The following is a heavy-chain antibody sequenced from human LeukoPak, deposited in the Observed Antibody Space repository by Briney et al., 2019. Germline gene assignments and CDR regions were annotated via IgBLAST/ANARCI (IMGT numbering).Heavy chain of an antibody. CDR3: ARGSGAVTPYPFDY. D-gene: IGHD6-13*01. V-gene: IGHV4-59*01. Sequence: SETVSLTCTVSGGSISSYYWSRIRQPPGKGLGWIGYIYYSGSTNYNPSLKSRVTISVDTSKNQCSLKLSSVTAADTAMYYCARGSGAVTPYPFDYWGQGTLVTVSS. CDR1: GGSISSYY. CDR2: IYYSGST. J-gene: IGHJ4*02.